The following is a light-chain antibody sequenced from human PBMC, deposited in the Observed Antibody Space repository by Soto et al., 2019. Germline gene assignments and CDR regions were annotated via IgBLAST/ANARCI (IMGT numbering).Light chain of an antibody. CDR3: QQRYIMPPT. CDR2: AAS. CDR1: QSISNS. J-gene: IGKJ1*01. V-gene: IGKV1-39*01. Sequence: DIQMTQSPSSLSAYAGDRVTITCRASQSISNSLNWYQQKPGKAPKPLIYAASSLHSGVPSRFSGSGSGTDVTLTISSLHHDDFSSYYFQQRYIMPPTFGQGTKWEI.